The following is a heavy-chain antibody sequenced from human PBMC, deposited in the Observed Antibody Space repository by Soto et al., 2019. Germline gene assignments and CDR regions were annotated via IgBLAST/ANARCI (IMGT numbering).Heavy chain of an antibody. D-gene: IGHD4-17*01. Sequence: SVKVSCKASGFTFTSSAVQWVRQARGQRLEWIGWIVVGSGNTNYAQKFQERVTITRDMSTSTAYMELSSLRSEDTAVYYCLLAPNDYGGNSGYYGMDVWGQGTTVTVSS. J-gene: IGHJ6*02. CDR2: IVVGSGNT. V-gene: IGHV1-58*01. CDR1: GFTFTSSA. CDR3: LLAPNDYGGNSGYYGMDV.